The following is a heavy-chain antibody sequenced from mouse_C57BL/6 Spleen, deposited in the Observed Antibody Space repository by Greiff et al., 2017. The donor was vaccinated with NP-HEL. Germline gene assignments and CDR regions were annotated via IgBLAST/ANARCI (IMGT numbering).Heavy chain of an antibody. D-gene: IGHD1-1*01. J-gene: IGHJ4*01. V-gene: IGHV5-15*01. CDR1: GFTFSDYG. CDR2: ISNLAYSI. CDR3: ARHKKLRGNAMDY. Sequence: EVKLMESGGGLVQPGGSLKLSCAASGFTFSDYGMAWVRKAQRKGPEWVAFISNLAYSISSAATVTGRFPISRENAKNTLYLEMSSLRAEDTAMYYCARHKKLRGNAMDYWGQGTSVTVSS.